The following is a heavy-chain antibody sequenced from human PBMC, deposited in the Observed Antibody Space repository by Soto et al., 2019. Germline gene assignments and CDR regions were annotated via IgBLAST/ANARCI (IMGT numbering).Heavy chain of an antibody. D-gene: IGHD6-13*01. CDR3: ARVRGIAAAGSFDY. CDR2: ISAYNGNT. Sequence: ASVKVSCQASGYTFTSYGISWVRQAPGQGLEWMGWISAYNGNTNYAQKLQGRVTMTTDTSTSTAYMELRSLRSDDTAVYYCARVRGIAAAGSFDYWGQGTLVTVAS. J-gene: IGHJ4*02. V-gene: IGHV1-18*04. CDR1: GYTFTSYG.